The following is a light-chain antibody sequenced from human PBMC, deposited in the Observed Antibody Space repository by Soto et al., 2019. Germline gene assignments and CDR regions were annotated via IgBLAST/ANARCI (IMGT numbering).Light chain of an antibody. CDR1: QSLLHSNGYSY. Sequence: DIVMTQSPLSLPVTPGEPASISCRSSQSLLHSNGYSYFDWYLQKPGQSPQLLIYLGSNRASGVPDRFSGSGSGSDFTLKISRVDAEHVGVYYCMQALQTPLTFGQGTRLEIK. V-gene: IGKV2-28*01. J-gene: IGKJ5*01. CDR2: LGS. CDR3: MQALQTPLT.